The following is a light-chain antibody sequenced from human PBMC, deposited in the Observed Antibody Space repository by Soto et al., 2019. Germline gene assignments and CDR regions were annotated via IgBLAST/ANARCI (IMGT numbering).Light chain of an antibody. Sequence: QSALTQPASVSGSPGQSISISCTGTTSDVGGHKYVSWYQQHPGKAPKLIIYEITYRPSGVSDRFSGSKSGNTASLTISGLQAEDEADYYCSSYTTSSALDRVFGGGTKLTVL. CDR3: SSYTTSSALDRV. CDR1: TSDVGGHKY. CDR2: EIT. V-gene: IGLV2-14*01. J-gene: IGLJ3*02.